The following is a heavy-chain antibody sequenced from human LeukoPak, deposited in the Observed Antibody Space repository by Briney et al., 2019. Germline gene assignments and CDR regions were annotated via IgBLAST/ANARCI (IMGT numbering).Heavy chain of an antibody. CDR1: GDSVSSDSAA. D-gene: IGHD6-19*01. Sequence: SQTLSLTCAISGDSVSSDSAAWNWIRQSPSRGLEWLARTYFRSKWYYDYALAVKSRITINPDTSKNQFSLQLNSVTPEDTAVYYCALAVAGTSWFDPWGQGTLVTVSS. V-gene: IGHV6-1*01. CDR3: ALAVAGTSWFDP. CDR2: TYFRSKWYY. J-gene: IGHJ5*02.